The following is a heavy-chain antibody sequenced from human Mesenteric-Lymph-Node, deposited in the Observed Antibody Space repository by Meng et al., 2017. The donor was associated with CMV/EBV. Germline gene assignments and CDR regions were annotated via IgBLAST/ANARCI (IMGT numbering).Heavy chain of an antibody. V-gene: IGHV3-74*01. Sequence: GESLKISCAASGFTFSSYSMNWVRQAPGKGLVWVSRINSDGSSTSYADSVKGRFTISRDNAKNTLYLQMNSLRAEDTAVYYCARVGDIAAAHNFDYWGQGTLVTVSS. CDR1: GFTFSSYS. D-gene: IGHD6-13*01. CDR2: INSDGSST. J-gene: IGHJ4*02. CDR3: ARVGDIAAAHNFDY.